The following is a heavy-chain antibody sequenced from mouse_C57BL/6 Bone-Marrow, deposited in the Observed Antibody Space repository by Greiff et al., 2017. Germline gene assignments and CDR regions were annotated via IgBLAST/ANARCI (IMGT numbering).Heavy chain of an antibody. V-gene: IGHV1-9*01. D-gene: IGHD3-2*02. Sequence: VQLVESGAELMKPGASVKLSCKATGYTFTGYWIEWVKQRPGHGLEWIGEILPGSGSTNYNEKLKGKATFTAATSSNTAYMQLSSLTTEDSAIYYCARSGAQATGYYFDYWGQGTTLTVSS. CDR2: ILPGSGST. CDR1: GYTFTGYW. J-gene: IGHJ2*01. CDR3: ARSGAQATGYYFDY.